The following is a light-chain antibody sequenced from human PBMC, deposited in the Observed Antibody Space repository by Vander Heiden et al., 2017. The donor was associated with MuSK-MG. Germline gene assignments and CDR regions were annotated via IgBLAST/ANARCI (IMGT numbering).Light chain of an antibody. Sequence: QSALTQPASVSGSPGQSITISCTGTSSDVGRYKFVSWYQQHPDKAPKLMIYDVRDRPSGVSNRFSGSKSGNTASLTISGLQPEDEADYYCSADTGSSTYVFGTGTKVTVL. CDR3: SADTGSSTYV. V-gene: IGLV2-14*01. CDR2: DVR. CDR1: SSDVGRYKF. J-gene: IGLJ1*01.